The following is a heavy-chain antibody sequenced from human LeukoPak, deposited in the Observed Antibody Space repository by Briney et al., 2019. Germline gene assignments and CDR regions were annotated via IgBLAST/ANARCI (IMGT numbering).Heavy chain of an antibody. J-gene: IGHJ4*02. Sequence: GGSLRLSCAASGFNFKYYGMSWVRQAPGRGLEWVSAISTRGNTYYTDFVKGRFTISRDITENTLYLQMNTLRVDDTAIYYCAKGKTVAGVLEYWGLGALVTVSS. CDR1: GFNFKYYG. D-gene: IGHD6-19*01. CDR2: ISTRGNT. CDR3: AKGKTVAGVLEY. V-gene: IGHV3-23*01.